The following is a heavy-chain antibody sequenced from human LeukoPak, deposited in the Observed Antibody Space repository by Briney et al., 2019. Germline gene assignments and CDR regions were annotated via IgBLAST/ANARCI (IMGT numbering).Heavy chain of an antibody. CDR1: GGSISSSSYY. CDR2: IYYSGST. J-gene: IGHJ4*02. D-gene: IGHD6-13*01. CDR3: ARRTRHPWQQLVLDY. Sequence: SETLSLTCTVSGGSISSSSYYWGWIRQPPGKGLEWIGSIYYSGSTYYNPSLKSRVTISVDTSKNQFSLRLSSVTAADTAVYYCARRTRHPWQQLVLDYWGQGTLVTVSS. V-gene: IGHV4-39*01.